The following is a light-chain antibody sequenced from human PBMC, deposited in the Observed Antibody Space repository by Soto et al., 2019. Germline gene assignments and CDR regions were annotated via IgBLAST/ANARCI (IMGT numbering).Light chain of an antibody. CDR1: QSVSTN. CDR3: QQYNNWPPFT. J-gene: IGKJ3*01. CDR2: GVS. V-gene: IGKV3-15*01. Sequence: EIVMTQSPATLSVSPGERATLSCRASQSVSTNLAWYQQKPGQAPSLLIYGVSTRATGIPARFSGSGSGTEFTLTISSLQSEDFAVYYRQQYNNWPPFTFGPGTKVDFQ.